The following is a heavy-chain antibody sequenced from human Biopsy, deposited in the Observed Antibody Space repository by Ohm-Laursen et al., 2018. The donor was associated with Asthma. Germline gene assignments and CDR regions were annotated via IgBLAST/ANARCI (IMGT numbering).Heavy chain of an antibody. V-gene: IGHV3-30-3*01. CDR3: ARGKTWGRSYYFDY. Sequence: SSLRLSCAASGFTFHNYVMHWVRQAPGKGLEWVAGIFFDGSNKYYADSVKGRFTISRDNSKVTLYLQVNSLRGDDTAVYYCARGKTWGRSYYFDYWGQGTLVTVSS. J-gene: IGHJ4*02. CDR1: GFTFHNYV. CDR2: IFFDGSNK. D-gene: IGHD6-6*01.